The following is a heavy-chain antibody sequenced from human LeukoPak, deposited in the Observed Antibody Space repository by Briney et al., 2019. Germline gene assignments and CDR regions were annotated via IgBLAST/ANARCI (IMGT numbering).Heavy chain of an antibody. V-gene: IGHV3-21*01. Sequence: GESLRLSCAASGFTFSSYSMNWVRQAPGKGLEWVSSTSGSSFYTYYADSVKGRFTISRDNAKNSLYLQMNSLRAEDSAVYYCARDRNDYYGSGSYLPDYWGQGTLVTVSS. CDR1: GFTFSSYS. CDR2: TSGSSFYT. CDR3: ARDRNDYYGSGSYLPDY. J-gene: IGHJ4*02. D-gene: IGHD3-10*01.